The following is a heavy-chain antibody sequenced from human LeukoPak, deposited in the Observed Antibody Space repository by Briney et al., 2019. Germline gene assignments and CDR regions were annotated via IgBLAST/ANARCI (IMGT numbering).Heavy chain of an antibody. J-gene: IGHJ3*02. CDR1: GYTFTSYY. D-gene: IGHD3-9*01. CDR2: VNPSGGST. V-gene: IGHV1-46*03. CDR3: ARTYYDILTGSHDAFDI. Sequence: GASVKVPCKASGYTFTSYYMHWVRQAPGQGLEWMGIVNPSGGSTSYAQKFQGRVTMTRDTSTSTVYMELSSLRSDDTAVYYCARTYYDILTGSHDAFDIWGQGTMVTVSS.